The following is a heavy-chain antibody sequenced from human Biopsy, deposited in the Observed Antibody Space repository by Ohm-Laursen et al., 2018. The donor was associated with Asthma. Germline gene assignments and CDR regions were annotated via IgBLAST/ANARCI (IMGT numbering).Heavy chain of an antibody. Sequence: GSLRLSCAASGFTFSSYAMSWVRQAPGKGLEWVSSISSSGASTYYADSVKGRFTISRDNAKNTLYLQMNSLRVEDTAVYYCARDGVVPDAMYYQYYYGLDVWGQGTTVTVSS. CDR3: ARDGVVPDAMYYQYYYGLDV. CDR2: ISSSGAST. J-gene: IGHJ6*02. D-gene: IGHD2-2*01. CDR1: GFTFSSYA. V-gene: IGHV3-23*01.